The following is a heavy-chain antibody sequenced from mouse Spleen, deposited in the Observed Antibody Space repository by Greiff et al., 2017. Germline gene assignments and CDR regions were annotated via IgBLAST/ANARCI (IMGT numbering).Heavy chain of an antibody. J-gene: IGHJ2*01. CDR3: ARWGYDCFFDY. CDR1: GFTFSSYA. CDR2: ISSGGSYT. Sequence: EVKLVESGGGLVKPGGSLKLSCAASGFTFSSYAMSWVRQTPEKRLEWVATISSGGSYTYYPDSVKGRFTISRDNAKNTLYLQMSSLRSEDTAMYCCARWGYDCFFDYWGQGTTLTVSS. D-gene: IGHD2-14*01. V-gene: IGHV5-9-1*01.